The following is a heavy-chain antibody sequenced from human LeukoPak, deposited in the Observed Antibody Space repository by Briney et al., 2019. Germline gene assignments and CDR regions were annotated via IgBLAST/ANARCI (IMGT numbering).Heavy chain of an antibody. CDR1: GGSFSGYY. J-gene: IGHJ4*02. D-gene: IGHD4-17*01. Sequence: SETLSLTCAVYGGSFSGYYWSWIRQPPGKGLEWIGEINHSGSTNYNPSLKSRVTISVDTSKNQFSLKLSSVTAADTAVYYCAALDYGDYRDYWGQGTLVTVSS. CDR2: INHSGST. V-gene: IGHV4-34*01. CDR3: AALDYGDYRDY.